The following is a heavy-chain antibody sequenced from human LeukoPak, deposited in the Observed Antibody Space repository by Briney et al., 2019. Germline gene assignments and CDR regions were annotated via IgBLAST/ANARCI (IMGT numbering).Heavy chain of an antibody. CDR2: MNPNSGNT. CDR3: ASPIGITIFGVVPH. J-gene: IGHJ4*02. CDR1: GYTFTSYD. Sequence: ASVKVSCKASGYTFTSYDINWVRQATGQGLEWMGWMNPNSGNTGYAQKFQGRVTMTRDTSISTAYMELSRLRSDDTAVYYCASPIGITIFGVVPHWGQGTLVTVSS. V-gene: IGHV1-8*01. D-gene: IGHD3-3*01.